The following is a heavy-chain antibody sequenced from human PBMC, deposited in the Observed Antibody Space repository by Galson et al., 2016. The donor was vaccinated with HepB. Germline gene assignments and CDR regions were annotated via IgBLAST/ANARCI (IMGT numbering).Heavy chain of an antibody. CDR1: GGSISTYF. D-gene: IGHD3-16*01. CDR3: AREAGRLGDGQIDV. J-gene: IGHJ6*02. Sequence: SETLSLTCTVSGGSISTYFWSWIWIRQPPGKGLEWIGYIHFSGRTDYSPSLKSRVAISLDTSKDQFSLKVTSVTAADTAVYYCAREAGRLGDGQIDVWGQGTTVTVSS. V-gene: IGHV4-59*01. CDR2: IHFSGRT.